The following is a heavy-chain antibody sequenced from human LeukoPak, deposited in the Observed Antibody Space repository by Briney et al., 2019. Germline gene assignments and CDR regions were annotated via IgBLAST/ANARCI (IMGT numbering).Heavy chain of an antibody. D-gene: IGHD6-13*01. CDR3: ARGKTGYSSSWRQNWFDP. CDR1: GGSISSGSYY. Sequence: SETLSLTCTVSGGSISSGSYYWSWIRQPAGKGLEWIGRIYTSGSTNYNPSLKSRVTISVDTSKNQFSLKLSSVTAADTAVYYCARGKTGYSSSWRQNWFDPWGQGTLVTVSS. V-gene: IGHV4-61*02. J-gene: IGHJ5*02. CDR2: IYTSGST.